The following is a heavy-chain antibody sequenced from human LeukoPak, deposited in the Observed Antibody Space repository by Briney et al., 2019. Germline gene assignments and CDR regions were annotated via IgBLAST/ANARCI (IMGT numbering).Heavy chain of an antibody. D-gene: IGHD2-2*01. Sequence: ASVKVSCKASGYTFTNYGISWVRQAPGQGLEWMGWISAYNGNTNYAQKLQGRVTMTTDTSTSTAYMELRSLTSDDTAVYYCARVGAYCTSTSCLDYWGQGTLVTVSS. V-gene: IGHV1-18*01. CDR2: ISAYNGNT. CDR3: ARVGAYCTSTSCLDY. J-gene: IGHJ4*02. CDR1: GYTFTNYG.